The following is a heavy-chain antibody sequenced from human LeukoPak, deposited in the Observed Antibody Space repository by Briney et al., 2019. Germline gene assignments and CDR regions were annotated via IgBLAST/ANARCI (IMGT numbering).Heavy chain of an antibody. CDR2: ICPGDSDT. V-gene: IGHV5-51*01. CDR3: ARAKRAAAGTGLNYYYYYGMDV. D-gene: IGHD6-13*01. CDR1: GYSFSTYW. J-gene: IGHJ6*02. Sequence: GESLKISCKGSGYSFSTYWIGWVRQMPGKGQEWMGIICPGDSDTRYSPSFQGQVTISADKSISTAYLQWSSLKASDTAMYYCARAKRAAAGTGLNYYYYYGMDVWGQGTTVTVSS.